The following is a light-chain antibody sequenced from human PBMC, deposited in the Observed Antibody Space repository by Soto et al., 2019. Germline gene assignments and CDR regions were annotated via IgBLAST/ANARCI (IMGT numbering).Light chain of an antibody. V-gene: IGKV4-1*01. CDR1: QSVFYSSDNKNY. Sequence: DIVMTQSPDSLTVSLGERATINCKSSQSVFYSSDNKNYLAWYQQKPGQPPKLLIYWASTREVGVPDRFSGSGSGRDYSLPISSLQAEDVAIDYCQQQHSAFPCTFGQGTKLELK. J-gene: IGKJ2*02. CDR2: WAS. CDR3: QQQHSAFPCT.